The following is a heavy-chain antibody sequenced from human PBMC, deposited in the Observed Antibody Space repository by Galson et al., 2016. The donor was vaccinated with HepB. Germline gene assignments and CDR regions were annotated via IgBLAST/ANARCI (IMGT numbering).Heavy chain of an antibody. J-gene: IGHJ3*01. CDR2: IYWDDDK. CDR1: GFSLSTSGVS. D-gene: IGHD5-18*01. Sequence: PALVKPTQTLTLTCTFSGFSLSTSGVSVGWIRQPPGKALEWLALIYWDDDKRYSPSLKSRLTITKDTSKNQVVLTMTNMDPVDTATYYSAHRGYRDFLGAFDFWGQGTMVTVSS. V-gene: IGHV2-5*02. CDR3: AHRGYRDFLGAFDF.